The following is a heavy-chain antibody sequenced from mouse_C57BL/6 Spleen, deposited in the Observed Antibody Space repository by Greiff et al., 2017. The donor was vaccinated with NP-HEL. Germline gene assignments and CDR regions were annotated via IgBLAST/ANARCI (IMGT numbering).Heavy chain of an antibody. J-gene: IGHJ1*03. CDR1: GYAFSSYW. Sequence: QVQLQQSGAELVKPGASVKISCKASGYAFSSYWMNWVKQRPGKGLEWIGQIYPGDGDTNYNGKFKGKATLTADKSSSTAYMQLSSLTSEDSAVYFCSTGTSYWYFDVWGTGTTVTVSS. V-gene: IGHV1-80*01. CDR3: STGTSYWYFDV. D-gene: IGHD4-1*01. CDR2: IYPGDGDT.